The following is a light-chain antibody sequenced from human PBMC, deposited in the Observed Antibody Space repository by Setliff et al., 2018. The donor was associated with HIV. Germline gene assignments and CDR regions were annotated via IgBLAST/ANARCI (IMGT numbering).Light chain of an antibody. CDR2: STS. CDR1: SGSVSTNHF. CDR3: VLYMGGGISV. J-gene: IGLJ3*02. V-gene: IGLV8-61*01. Sequence: QTVVTQEPSFSVSPGGTVTLTCGLKSGSVSTNHFPSWYQQTPGQAPRTLIYSTSTRSSGVPGRFSGSILGNKAALTITGAQADDESDYYCVLYMGGGISVFGGGTKVTVL.